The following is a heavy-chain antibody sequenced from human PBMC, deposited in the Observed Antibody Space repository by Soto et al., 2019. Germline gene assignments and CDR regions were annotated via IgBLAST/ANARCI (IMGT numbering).Heavy chain of an antibody. V-gene: IGHV4-4*02. CDR2: IYHSGST. Sequence: SETLSLTCSVSGGSISSSNWWSWVRQPPGKGLEWIGEIYHSGSTNYNPSLKSRVTISVDKSKNQFSLKLSSVTAADTAVYYCARGACGGDCSYYYYGMGVWGQGTTVTVSS. D-gene: IGHD2-21*02. CDR3: ARGACGGDCSYYYYGMGV. J-gene: IGHJ6*02. CDR1: GGSISSSNW.